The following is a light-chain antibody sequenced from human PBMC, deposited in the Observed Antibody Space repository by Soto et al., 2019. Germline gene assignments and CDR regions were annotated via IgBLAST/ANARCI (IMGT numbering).Light chain of an antibody. CDR1: QSISRY. J-gene: IGKJ3*01. V-gene: IGKV1-39*01. CDR3: QQTYSSLPFT. CDR2: AAS. Sequence: DIQMTQSPSSRSAAVGDRVTITCRASQSISRYLNWYQQKPGRAPDLLIYAASSLQSGVPSRFSGSGSGSDFTLTISSLQPEAAATYYCQQTYSSLPFTFGPGTKVDI.